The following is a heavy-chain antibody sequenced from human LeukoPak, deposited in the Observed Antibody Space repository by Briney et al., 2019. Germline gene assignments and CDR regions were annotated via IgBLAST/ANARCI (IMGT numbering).Heavy chain of an antibody. Sequence: PSETLSLTCAVSDYSISSGNYCGWIRQPPGKGLEWIGSVYHSGSTHYSPSLKSRVTISVETSKNQFSLKLSSVTAAYTAVYYCARTDNRGYFDYWGQGTLDTVSS. CDR2: VYHSGST. CDR3: ARTDNRGYFDY. D-gene: IGHD3-22*01. V-gene: IGHV4-38-2*01. CDR1: DYSISSGNY. J-gene: IGHJ4*02.